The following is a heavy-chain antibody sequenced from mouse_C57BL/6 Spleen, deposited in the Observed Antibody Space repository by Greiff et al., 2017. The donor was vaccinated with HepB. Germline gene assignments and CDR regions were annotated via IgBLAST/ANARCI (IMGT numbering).Heavy chain of an antibody. J-gene: IGHJ2*01. Sequence: QVQLKESGAELVKPGASVKISCKASGYAFSSYWMNWVKQRPGKGLEWIGQIYPGDGDTNYNGKFKGKATLTADKSSSTAYMQLSSLTSEDSAVYFCAREGNGYYAYWGQGTTLTVSS. CDR1: GYAFSSYW. V-gene: IGHV1-80*01. CDR3: AREGNGYYAY. D-gene: IGHD2-3*01. CDR2: IYPGDGDT.